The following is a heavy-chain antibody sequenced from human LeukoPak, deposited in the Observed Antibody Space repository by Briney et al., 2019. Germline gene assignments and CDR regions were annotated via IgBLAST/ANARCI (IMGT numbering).Heavy chain of an antibody. V-gene: IGHV3-74*01. CDR3: VRDGGYGDFDY. CDR2: IKTDGSYT. Sequence: GGSLRLSCAASGFTFSSHWMHWVRQAPGKGLVWISHIKTDGSYTNYADPVKGRFTVSRDNAKNTLYLQMNSLRADDTAVYYCVRDGGYGDFDYWGQGTLITVSS. J-gene: IGHJ4*02. CDR1: GFTFSSHW. D-gene: IGHD4-17*01.